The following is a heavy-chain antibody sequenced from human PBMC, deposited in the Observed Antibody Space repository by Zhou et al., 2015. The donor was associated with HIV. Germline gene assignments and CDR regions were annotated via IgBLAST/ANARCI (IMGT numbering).Heavy chain of an antibody. CDR2: INPNDGST. CDR1: GDTTRTYG. Sequence: QVKLVQSGAEVKMPGSSVKVSCQTSGDTTRTYGISWVRQARGQGLEWMGIINPNDGSTSYAQRFKGRVTMTTDTSTSTAYMELRSLRSDDTAVYYCARDDPWGYSSREYWGQGTLVTVSS. J-gene: IGHJ4*02. D-gene: IGHD6-13*01. CDR3: ARDDPWGYSSREY. V-gene: IGHV1-46*01.